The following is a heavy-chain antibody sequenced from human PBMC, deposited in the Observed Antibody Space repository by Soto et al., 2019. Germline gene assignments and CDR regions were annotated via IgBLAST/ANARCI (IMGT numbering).Heavy chain of an antibody. CDR2: VSDSGGST. CDR3: AKGGLGQQLGLGD. V-gene: IGHV3-23*01. D-gene: IGHD6-13*01. J-gene: IGHJ4*02. CDR1: GFTFSSYA. Sequence: EVQLLESGGGLVQPGGSLRLSCAASGFTFSSYAMSWVRQAPGKGLEYVSSVSDSGGSTYYADSVKGRFTISRDSSKNMLYLRMNALRVDDTAIYFCAKGGLGQQLGLGDWGQGTLVTVSS.